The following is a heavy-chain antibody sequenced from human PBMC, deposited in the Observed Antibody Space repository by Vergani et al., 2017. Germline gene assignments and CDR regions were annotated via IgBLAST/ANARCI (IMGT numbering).Heavy chain of an antibody. CDR2: IYYIGTT. D-gene: IGHD3-10*01. CDR3: ALTSQWFVELLSYWYFDL. J-gene: IGHJ2*01. V-gene: IGHV4-39*01. Sequence: QLQLQESGPGLVKPSETLSLTCTVSGRSISSSSYYWGWIRQPPGNGLEWIGSIYYIGTTYYNPSLKIRVTISVDTSKHQFSLKLSSVTAADTAVYYCALTSQWFVELLSYWYFDLGGRGTLVTVSS. CDR1: GRSISSSSYY.